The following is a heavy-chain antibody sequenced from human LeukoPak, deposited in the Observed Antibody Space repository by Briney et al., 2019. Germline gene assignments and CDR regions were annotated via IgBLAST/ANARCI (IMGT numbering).Heavy chain of an antibody. CDR3: ASRDSSGYYYGGAFDI. D-gene: IGHD3-22*01. CDR2: ISGSGGST. Sequence: PGGSLRLSCAASGFTFSSYGMSWVRQAPGKGLEWVSAISGSGGSTYYADSVKGRFTISRDNSKNTLYLQMNSLRAEDTAVYYCASRDSSGYYYGGAFDIWVQGTMVTVSS. V-gene: IGHV3-23*01. CDR1: GFTFSSYG. J-gene: IGHJ3*02.